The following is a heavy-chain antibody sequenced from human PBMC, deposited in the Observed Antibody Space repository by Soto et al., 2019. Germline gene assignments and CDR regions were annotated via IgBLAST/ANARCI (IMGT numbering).Heavy chain of an antibody. CDR3: ARKAVSSGYHYYYGLDV. CDR2: ITHSGST. CDR1: VGSFSGYY. Sequence: SETLSLTCAVYVGSFSGYYWSWIGQPPGKGLELIGEITHSGSTNYTPSLKSRVTISVDSSKSQFSLKLSSVTAADAAVYYCARKAVSSGYHYYYGLDVWGQGTTVTVSS. V-gene: IGHV4-34*01. D-gene: IGHD4-4*01. J-gene: IGHJ6*02.